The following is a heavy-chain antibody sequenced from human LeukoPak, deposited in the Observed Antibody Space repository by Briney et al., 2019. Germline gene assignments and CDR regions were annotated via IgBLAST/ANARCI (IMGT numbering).Heavy chain of an antibody. D-gene: IGHD6-13*01. V-gene: IGHV3-30*04. CDR2: ISYDGSNK. CDR1: GFTFSSYA. CDR3: AREASSSWYLQYYYYYGMDV. Sequence: GRSLRLSCAASGFTFSSYAMHWVRQAPGKGLEWVAVISYDGSNKYYADSVKGRFTISRDNSKNTLYLQMNSLRAEDTAVYYCAREASSSWYLQYYYYYGMDVWGQGTTVTVSS. J-gene: IGHJ6*02.